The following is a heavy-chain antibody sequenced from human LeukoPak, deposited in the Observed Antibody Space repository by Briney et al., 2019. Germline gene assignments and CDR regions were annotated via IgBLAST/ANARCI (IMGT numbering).Heavy chain of an antibody. V-gene: IGHV3-9*01. CDR2: ISWKRGSI. D-gene: IGHD3-22*01. CDR1: GFTFDDYG. J-gene: IGHJ4*02. Sequence: GGSLRLSCAASGFTFDDYGMHWVRQAPGKGLEWVSGISWKRGSIGYADSVKGRFTISRDDAKNSLYLQMSSLRSEDTALYYCAKDISYYESSGTFDYWGQGTLVTVSS. CDR3: AKDISYYESSGTFDY.